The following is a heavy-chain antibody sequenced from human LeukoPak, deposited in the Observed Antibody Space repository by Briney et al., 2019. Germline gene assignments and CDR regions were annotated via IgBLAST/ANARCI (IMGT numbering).Heavy chain of an antibody. CDR1: GFTFSSYA. Sequence: PGESLTLSCAASGFTFSSYAMHWVRQPPGKGLEWVASISYDGSNKYYADSVKGRFTISRDNSKNTLYLQMNSLRPEDTAVYYCATTSPEGVAFDYWGQGTLVTVSS. J-gene: IGHJ4*02. D-gene: IGHD3-3*01. CDR3: ATTSPEGVAFDY. V-gene: IGHV3-30-3*01. CDR2: ISYDGSNK.